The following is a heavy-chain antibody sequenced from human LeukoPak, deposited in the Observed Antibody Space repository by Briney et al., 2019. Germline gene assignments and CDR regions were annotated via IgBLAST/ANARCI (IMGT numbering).Heavy chain of an antibody. Sequence: ASVKASCKASGYTFTGYYMHWVRQAPGQGLEWMGWINPNSGDTNYAEKFQGRVTMTRDTSISTAYMELSRLRSDDTAVYYCARGGTMIRGIIIDDNWGQGTLVTVSS. CDR2: INPNSGDT. CDR3: ARGGTMIRGIIIDDN. J-gene: IGHJ4*02. V-gene: IGHV1-2*02. D-gene: IGHD3-10*01. CDR1: GYTFTGYY.